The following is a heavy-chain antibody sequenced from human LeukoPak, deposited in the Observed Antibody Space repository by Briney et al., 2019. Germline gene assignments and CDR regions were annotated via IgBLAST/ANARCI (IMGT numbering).Heavy chain of an antibody. CDR3: ARGSYDSSGYLYYFDY. D-gene: IGHD3-22*01. Sequence: PSETLSLTCTVSGGSISSYYWSWIRQPAGKGLEWIGRIYTSGSTNYNPSLKSRVTMSVDTSKNQFSLRLSSVTAADTAVYYCARGSYDSSGYLYYFDYWGQGTLVTVSS. CDR2: IYTSGST. J-gene: IGHJ4*02. CDR1: GGSISSYY. V-gene: IGHV4-4*07.